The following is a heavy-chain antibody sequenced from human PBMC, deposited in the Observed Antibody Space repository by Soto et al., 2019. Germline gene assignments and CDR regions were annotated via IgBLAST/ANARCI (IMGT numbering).Heavy chain of an antibody. V-gene: IGHV3-23*01. J-gene: IGHJ3*02. CDR3: AKVRDIVVVVAALDAFDI. Sequence: GGSLRLSCAASGFTFSSYAMSWVRQAPGKGLEWVSAISGSGGSTYYADSVKGRFTVSRDNSKNTLYLQMNSLRAEDTAVYYCAKVRDIVVVVAALDAFDIWGPGTMVTVSS. D-gene: IGHD2-15*01. CDR2: ISGSGGST. CDR1: GFTFSSYA.